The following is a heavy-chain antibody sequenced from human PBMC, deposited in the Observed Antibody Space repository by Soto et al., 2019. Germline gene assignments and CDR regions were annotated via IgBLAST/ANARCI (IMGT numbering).Heavy chain of an antibody. J-gene: IGHJ3*01. D-gene: IGHD2-15*01. Sequence: QVQLVQYGAVVKKPGASVKVSCKASGYSFTSYGIGWVRQAPGRGLEWMGWINTNNGNTNSAQSLQGRVTMTPDTSTRTAYMELRSLRFDDTTVYYFARDLLGSFDVWGQGTMLTISS. CDR1: GYSFTSYG. CDR3: ARDLLGSFDV. CDR2: INTNNGNT. V-gene: IGHV1-18*01.